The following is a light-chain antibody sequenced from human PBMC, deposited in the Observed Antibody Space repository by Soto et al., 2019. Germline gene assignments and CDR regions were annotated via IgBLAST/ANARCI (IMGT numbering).Light chain of an antibody. V-gene: IGKV1-5*01. Sequence: DIQMTQSPSSLSASVGARVTITCRASQSVSTWLAWYQQTPGKAPKLLMYDASTLESGAPARFSGSGSGTEFTLTISSLQPEDFATYHCQEYKTWTFGQGTKVDIK. CDR2: DAS. CDR3: QEYKTWT. J-gene: IGKJ1*01. CDR1: QSVSTW.